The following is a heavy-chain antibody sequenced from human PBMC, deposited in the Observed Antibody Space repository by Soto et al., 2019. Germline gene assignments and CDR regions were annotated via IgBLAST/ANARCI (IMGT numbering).Heavy chain of an antibody. CDR2: IYDSGST. Sequence: QLQLQESGPGLVNPSETLSLTCTVSGGSISRSTYYWGWIRQPPGKGLEWIGSIYDSGSTYYNPSLKSRVTISVDTSKNKLSLRLYSVTAADTAVYYCARLNDYVEFFQHWGQGTLVTVSS. D-gene: IGHD4-17*01. J-gene: IGHJ1*01. CDR1: GGSISRSTYY. CDR3: ARLNDYVEFFQH. V-gene: IGHV4-39*01.